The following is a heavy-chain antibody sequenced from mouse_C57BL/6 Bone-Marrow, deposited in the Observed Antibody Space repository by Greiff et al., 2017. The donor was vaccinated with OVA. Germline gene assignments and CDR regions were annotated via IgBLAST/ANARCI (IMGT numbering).Heavy chain of an antibody. CDR2: IDPSDSYT. CDR3: ARETHYYGSTDYAMDY. CDR1: GYTFTSYW. D-gene: IGHD1-1*01. J-gene: IGHJ4*01. V-gene: IGHV1-69*01. Sequence: QVQLQQPGAELVMPGASVKLSCKASGYTFTSYWMRWVKQRPGQGLEWIGEIDPSDSYTNYNQKFKGKSTLTVDKSSSTAYMQLSSLTSEDSAVYYCARETHYYGSTDYAMDYWGQGTSVTVSS.